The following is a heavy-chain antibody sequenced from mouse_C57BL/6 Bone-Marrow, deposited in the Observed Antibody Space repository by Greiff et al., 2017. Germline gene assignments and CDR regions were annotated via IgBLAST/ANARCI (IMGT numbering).Heavy chain of an antibody. CDR1: GYTFTSYW. Sequence: QVQLQQPGAELVKPGASVKLSCKASGYTFTSYWMHWVKQRPGQGLEWIGMIHPNSGSTNYNEKFKSKATITADTSSNTAYLQLSSLTSEDTAVYYCTTPYYYGSSHYAMDYWGQGTSVTVSS. V-gene: IGHV1-64*01. D-gene: IGHD1-1*01. CDR2: IHPNSGST. CDR3: TTPYYYGSSHYAMDY. J-gene: IGHJ4*01.